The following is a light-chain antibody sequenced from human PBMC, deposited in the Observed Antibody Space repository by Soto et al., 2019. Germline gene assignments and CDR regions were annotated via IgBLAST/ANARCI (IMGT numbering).Light chain of an antibody. CDR2: GAS. CDR1: QSVSSD. CDR3: QQYNNWPIT. J-gene: IGKJ5*01. V-gene: IGKV3-15*01. Sequence: EIVMTQSPATLSVSPVDIATLSCRASQSVSSDLAWYQQKPGQAPRLLIYGASTRATGIPARFSGSGSGTEFTLAISSLQSEDFAVYYCQQYNNWPITFGQGTRLEIK.